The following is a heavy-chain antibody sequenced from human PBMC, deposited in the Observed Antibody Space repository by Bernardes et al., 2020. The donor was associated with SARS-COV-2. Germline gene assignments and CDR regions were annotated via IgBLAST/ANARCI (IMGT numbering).Heavy chain of an antibody. Sequence: SEPLSLTCAVYGGSFSGYYWSWIRKPPGKGLEWIGEINHSGTSKYNPSLKSRVTISVDTSKNQFSLKLSSVTAADTAMYYCARWGDSDAFDIWGQGAMVTVSS. J-gene: IGHJ3*02. V-gene: IGHV4-34*01. CDR2: INHSGTS. CDR3: ARWGDSDAFDI. CDR1: GGSFSGYY. D-gene: IGHD1-26*01.